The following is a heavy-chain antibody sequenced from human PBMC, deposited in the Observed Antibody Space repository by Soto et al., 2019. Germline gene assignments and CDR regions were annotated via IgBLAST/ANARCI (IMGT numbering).Heavy chain of an antibody. CDR2: IYYSGST. V-gene: IGHV4-31*03. Sequence: LSLTCTVSGGSISSGGYYWSWIRQHPGKGLEWIGYIYYSGSTYYNPSLKSRVTISVDTSKNQFSLKLSSVTAADTAVYYCAREGGIAARVLDYWGQGTLVTVS. D-gene: IGHD6-6*01. CDR1: GGSISSGGYY. J-gene: IGHJ4*02. CDR3: AREGGIAARVLDY.